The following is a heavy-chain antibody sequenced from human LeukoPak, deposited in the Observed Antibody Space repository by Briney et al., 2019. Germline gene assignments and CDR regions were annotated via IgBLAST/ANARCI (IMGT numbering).Heavy chain of an antibody. CDR2: IYYSGST. J-gene: IGHJ6*02. V-gene: IGHV4-59*01. CDR1: GGSISTYY. CDR3: ARPTRPFYYYGMAV. D-gene: IGHD6-25*01. Sequence: SETLSLTCTVSGGSISTYYWRWIRQPPGKGLEWIGYIYYSGSTNYNPSLKSRVTISVDTSKNQFSLKLSSVTAADTAVYYCARPTRPFYYYGMAVWGQGTTVIVSS.